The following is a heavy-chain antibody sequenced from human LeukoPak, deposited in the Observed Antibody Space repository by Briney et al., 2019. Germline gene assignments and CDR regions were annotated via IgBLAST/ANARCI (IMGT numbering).Heavy chain of an antibody. CDR1: GYTLTELS. J-gene: IGHJ4*02. CDR2: FDPEDGET. V-gene: IGHV1-24*01. CDR3: ATLSTNSGSYYFAS. D-gene: IGHD1-26*01. Sequence: ASVKASCKVSGYTLTELSMHWVRQAPGKGLEWMGGFDPEDGETIYAQKFQGRVTMTEDTSTDTAYMELSSLRSEDTAVYYCATLSTNSGSYYFASWGKGTLVNVSS.